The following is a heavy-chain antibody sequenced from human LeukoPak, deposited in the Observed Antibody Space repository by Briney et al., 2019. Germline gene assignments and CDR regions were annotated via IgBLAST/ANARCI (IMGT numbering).Heavy chain of an antibody. CDR2: INTNTGNP. Sequence: ASVKVSCKASGYTFTGYYMHWVRQAPGQGLEWMGWINTNTGNPTYAQGFTGRFVFSLDTSVSTAYLQISSLKAEDTAVYYCARDLANWNDGGGNWFDPWGQGTLVTVSS. D-gene: IGHD1-1*01. CDR3: ARDLANWNDGGGNWFDP. J-gene: IGHJ5*02. CDR1: GYTFTGYY. V-gene: IGHV7-4-1*02.